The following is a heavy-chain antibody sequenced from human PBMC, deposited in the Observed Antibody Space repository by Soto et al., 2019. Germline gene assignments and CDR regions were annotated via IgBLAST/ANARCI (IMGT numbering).Heavy chain of an antibody. Sequence: SETLSLTCAVYGGSFRGYYLTWRRRPPGKGLEWIGGITHSGSTNYNPSVKSLVTMSVDTSKNQFSLNLNSVTAADTAVYSCARSSVRGWSYWGQGTLVTVSS. CDR3: ARSSVRGWSY. D-gene: IGHD3-10*02. CDR2: ITHSGST. J-gene: IGHJ4*02. CDR1: GGSFRGYY. V-gene: IGHV4-34*01.